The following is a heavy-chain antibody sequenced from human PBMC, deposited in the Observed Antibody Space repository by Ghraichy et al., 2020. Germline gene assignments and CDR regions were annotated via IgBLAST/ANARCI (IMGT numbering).Heavy chain of an antibody. CDR1: GFIFSSHG. J-gene: IGHJ4*02. Sequence: LSLTCAASGFIFSSHGMHWVHQAPGKGLEWVAFIRYDGSNKYYADSVKGRFTISRDNSKNTLYLQMDSLRPEDTAVYYCAKDRYYYDGSVVRCDSWGQGTLVTVSS. V-gene: IGHV3-30*02. CDR3: AKDRYYYDGSVVRCDS. CDR2: IRYDGSNK. D-gene: IGHD3-22*01.